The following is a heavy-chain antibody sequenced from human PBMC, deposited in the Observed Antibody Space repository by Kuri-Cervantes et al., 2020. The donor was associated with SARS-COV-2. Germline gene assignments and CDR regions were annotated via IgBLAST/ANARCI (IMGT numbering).Heavy chain of an antibody. D-gene: IGHD4-23*01. J-gene: IGHJ4*02. CDR1: GFTFDDYA. V-gene: IGHV3-9*01. CDR3: AKAFYGGNRGGVDY. Sequence: GGSLRLSCAASGFTFDDYAMHWVRPAPGKGLEWVSGISWNSGSIGYADSVKGRFTISRDNAKNSLYLQMNSLRAEDTALYYCAKAFYGGNRGGVDYWGQGTLVTVSS. CDR2: ISWNSGSI.